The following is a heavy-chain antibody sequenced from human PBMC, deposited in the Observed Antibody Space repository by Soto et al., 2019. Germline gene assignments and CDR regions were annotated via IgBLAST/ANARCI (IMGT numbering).Heavy chain of an antibody. CDR3: TKDGSDSSSWPYYFDN. V-gene: IGHV3-23*01. J-gene: IGHJ4*01. Sequence: EVQLLESGGGLVQPGGSLRLSCAASGFTFTTYTMSWLRQAPGKGLEWVSSISGSGGHTYYADSVKGRLIVSRDNSKNTVYLQMTSLTAEDTAVYYCTKDGSDSSSWPYYFDNWGHGTLVTVSS. D-gene: IGHD6-13*01. CDR1: GFTFTTYT. CDR2: ISGSGGHT.